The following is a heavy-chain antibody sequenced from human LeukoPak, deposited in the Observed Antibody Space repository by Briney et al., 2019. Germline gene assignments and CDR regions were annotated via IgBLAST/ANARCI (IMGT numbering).Heavy chain of an antibody. V-gene: IGHV1-18*01. CDR2: ISGYNGNT. CDR3: ARGYSYGSDYYYGMDV. CDR1: GYTFTSYA. Sequence: ASVKVSCKASGYTFTSYAISWVRQAPGQGLEWMGWISGYNGNTKYAQKVQGRVTTTTDTSTSTAYMELRSLRSDDTAVYYCARGYSYGSDYYYGMDVWGQGTTVTVSS. D-gene: IGHD5-18*01. J-gene: IGHJ6*02.